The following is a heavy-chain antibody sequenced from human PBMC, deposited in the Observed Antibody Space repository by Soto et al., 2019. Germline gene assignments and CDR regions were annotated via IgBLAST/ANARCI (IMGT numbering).Heavy chain of an antibody. D-gene: IGHD4-17*01. J-gene: IGHJ4*02. CDR3: ARRRVAVTTWYFEY. V-gene: IGHV3-23*01. Sequence: PGGSLRLSCAASGFIFNNYAMSWVRQAPGKGLEWVSAISAGGDNTYYVDSVKGRFTISRDNSKNTLYLQMNSLRAEDTAVYYCARRRVAVTTWYFEYWGQGTLVTVSS. CDR1: GFIFNNYA. CDR2: ISAGGDNT.